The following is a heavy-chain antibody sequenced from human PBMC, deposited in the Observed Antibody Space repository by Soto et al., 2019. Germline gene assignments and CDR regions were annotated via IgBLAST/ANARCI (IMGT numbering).Heavy chain of an antibody. V-gene: IGHV3-30-3*01. Sequence: GGSLRLSCAASGFIFSTYAMHWVRQAPGKGLEWVAVISFDGTNKYYADSVKGRFTVSRDNSRNTLYLQMNSLTTEDTAVYYCARPGSCYDVLTGQYFYYYHTIDVWGQGTTVTVSS. D-gene: IGHD3-9*01. J-gene: IGHJ6*02. CDR1: GFIFSTYA. CDR2: ISFDGTNK. CDR3: ARPGSCYDVLTGQYFYYYHTIDV.